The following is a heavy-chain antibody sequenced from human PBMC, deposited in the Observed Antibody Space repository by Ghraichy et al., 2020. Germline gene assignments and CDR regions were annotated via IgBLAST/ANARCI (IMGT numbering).Heavy chain of an antibody. CDR3: ARTCISPSFLQGGY. V-gene: IGHV3-23*01. CDR1: GFTFSSYA. J-gene: IGHJ4*02. D-gene: IGHD3-3*01. Sequence: GGSLRLSCAASGFTFSSYAMSWVRQAPGKGLEWVSAISGSGGSTYYADSVKGRFTISRDNSKNTLYLQMNILRAEDTAVYYWARTCISPSFLQGGYWGQGTMVTVSS. CDR2: ISGSGGST.